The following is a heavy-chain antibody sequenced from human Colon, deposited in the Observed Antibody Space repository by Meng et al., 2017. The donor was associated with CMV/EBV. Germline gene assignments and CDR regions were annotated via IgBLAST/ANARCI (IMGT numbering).Heavy chain of an antibody. V-gene: IGHV3-23*01. J-gene: IGHJ4*02. CDR3: AKTRAGIVGKYYFDY. Sequence: SGFTFSSSAMSWVRQAPGKGLEWVSAISGSGGSTYYADSVKGRFTISRDNSKNTLYLQMNSLRAEDTAVYYCAKTRAGIVGKYYFDYWGQGTLVTVSS. D-gene: IGHD1-26*01. CDR2: ISGSGGST. CDR1: GFTFSSSA.